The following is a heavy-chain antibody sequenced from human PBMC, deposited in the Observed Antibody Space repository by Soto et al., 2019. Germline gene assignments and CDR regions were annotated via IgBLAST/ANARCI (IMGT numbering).Heavy chain of an antibody. Sequence: EVQLVESEGGLVKPGGSLRLSCAASGFTFSTYTMNWVRQAPGKGLEWVSSISTSSSHIYYADSLKGRFTISRDNAKNSLYLQMNSLRPDDTAVYYCARGTAVIANDMNYWGQGTLVSVSA. D-gene: IGHD2-21*01. CDR1: GFTFSTYT. CDR2: ISTSSSHI. CDR3: ARGTAVIANDMNY. V-gene: IGHV3-21*01. J-gene: IGHJ4*02.